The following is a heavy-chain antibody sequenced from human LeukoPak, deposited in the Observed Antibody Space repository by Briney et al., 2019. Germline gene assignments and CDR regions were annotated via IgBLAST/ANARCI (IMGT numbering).Heavy chain of an antibody. CDR3: ARALTMVRGGDNWFDP. Sequence: PSQTLSLTCAVSGVSISSGGYSWRWLRQPPGKGLEWIGYIYHSGSNYYDPSLKSLVTISVDRSKNQFSLKLSSVTAADAAVYYWARALTMVRGGDNWFDPWGQGTLVTVSS. CDR2: IYHSGSN. V-gene: IGHV4-30-2*01. D-gene: IGHD3-10*01. CDR1: GVSISSGGYS. J-gene: IGHJ5*02.